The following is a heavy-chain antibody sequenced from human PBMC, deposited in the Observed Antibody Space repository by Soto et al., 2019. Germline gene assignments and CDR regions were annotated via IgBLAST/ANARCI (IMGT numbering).Heavy chain of an antibody. D-gene: IGHD3-22*01. V-gene: IGHV2-5*02. CDR2: IYWDDDK. J-gene: IGHJ5*02. CDR1: GFSLSTSGVG. CDR3: AHSLIGYYYDSSGSNWFDP. Sequence: SGPTLVNPTQTLMLTCTFSGFSLSTSGVGVGWIRQPPGKALEWLALIYWDDDKRYSPSLKSRLTITKDTSKNQVVLTMTNMDPVDTATYYCAHSLIGYYYDSSGSNWFDPWGQGTLVTVSS.